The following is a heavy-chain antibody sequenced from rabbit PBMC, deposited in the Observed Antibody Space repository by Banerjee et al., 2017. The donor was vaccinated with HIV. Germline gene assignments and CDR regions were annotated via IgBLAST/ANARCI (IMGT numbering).Heavy chain of an antibody. Sequence: QEQLEESGGGLVQPEGSLTLTCKASGFDFSRNAMCWVRQAPGKGLEWIACIYAGSSGSTYYATWAKGRFTISKTSSTTVTLQMTSLTAADTATYFCARDVGNWDYHLWGQGTLVTVS. V-gene: IGHV1S45*01. J-gene: IGHJ3*01. CDR1: GFDFSRNA. D-gene: IGHD4-2*01. CDR3: ARDVGNWDYHL. CDR2: IYAGSSGST.